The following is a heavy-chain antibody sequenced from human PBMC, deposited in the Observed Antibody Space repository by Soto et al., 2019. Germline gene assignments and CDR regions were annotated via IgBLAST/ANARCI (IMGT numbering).Heavy chain of an antibody. CDR2: ISTYNGNT. J-gene: IGHJ4*02. V-gene: IGHV1-18*01. CDR1: GYTFTNYG. CDR3: ARVLARYYYFWGGYFEY. Sequence: QVQLVQSGAEVKKPGASVKVSCKASGYTFTNYGISWVRQAPGQGLEWMGWISTYNGNTNYAQNLQDRVTMTTDTSTSTAYRELRSLRSDDTAVFYCARVLARYYYFWGGYFEYWGQGSLVTVSS. D-gene: IGHD3-3*01.